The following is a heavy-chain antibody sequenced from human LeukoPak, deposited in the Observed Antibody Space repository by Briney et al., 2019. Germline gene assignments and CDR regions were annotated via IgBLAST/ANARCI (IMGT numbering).Heavy chain of an antibody. CDR1: GYSISIGYY. V-gene: IGHV4-38-2*02. J-gene: IGHJ5*02. Sequence: SETLSLTCTVSGYSISIGYYWGWIRQPPGKGLEWIGSIYHSGSTYYNPSLKSRVTISVDTSKNQFSLKLSSVTAADTAVYYCARALTGYYEVNWFDPWGQGTLVTVSS. CDR2: IYHSGST. D-gene: IGHD3-9*01. CDR3: ARALTGYYEVNWFDP.